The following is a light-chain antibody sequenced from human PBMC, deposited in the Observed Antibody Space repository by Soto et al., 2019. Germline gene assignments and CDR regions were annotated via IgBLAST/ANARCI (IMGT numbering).Light chain of an antibody. V-gene: IGKV3-20*01. CDR2: GAS. J-gene: IGKJ1*01. CDR3: QQYGSSPPWT. CDR1: QSVSSSY. Sequence: EIVLTQSPGTLSLSPGERATLSRRASQSVSSSYLAWYQQKPGQAPRLLIYGASSRATGIPDRFSGSGSGTDFTLTISRPEPEDFAVYYCQQYGSSPPWTFGQGTKVDIK.